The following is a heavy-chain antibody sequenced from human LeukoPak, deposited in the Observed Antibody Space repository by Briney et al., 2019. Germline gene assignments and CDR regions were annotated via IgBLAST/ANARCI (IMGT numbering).Heavy chain of an antibody. CDR1: GYSFTSYW. J-gene: IGHJ4*02. CDR2: IYPGDSDT. V-gene: IGHV5-51*01. Sequence: GESLKLSCKGSGYSFTSYWIGWVRQMPGKGLEWMGIIYPGDSDTRYSPPFQGQVTISADKSISTAYLQWSSLKASDTAMYYCARRYSSSWYYFDYWGQGTLVTVSS. CDR3: ARRYSSSWYYFDY. D-gene: IGHD6-13*01.